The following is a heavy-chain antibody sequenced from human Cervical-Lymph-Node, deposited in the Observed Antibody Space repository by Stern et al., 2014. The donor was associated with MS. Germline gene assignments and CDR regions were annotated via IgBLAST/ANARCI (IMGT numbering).Heavy chain of an antibody. CDR2: IWYDGSNK. CDR3: ARDPAHEYYFDY. Sequence: VQLLESGGGVVQPGRSLRLSCAASGFTFSSYGMHWVRQAPGKGLEWVAFIWYDGSNKYYADSVEGRFTISRDNSKSTLYLQMNSLRAEDTAVYYCARDPAHEYYFDYWGQGTLVTVSS. V-gene: IGHV3-33*01. J-gene: IGHJ4*02. CDR1: GFTFSSYG.